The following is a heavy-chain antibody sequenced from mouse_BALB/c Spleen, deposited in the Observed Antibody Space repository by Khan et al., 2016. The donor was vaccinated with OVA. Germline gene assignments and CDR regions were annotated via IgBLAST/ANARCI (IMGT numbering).Heavy chain of an antibody. Sequence: VQLVESGPGLVKPSQSLSLTCTVTGYSITSDYAWNWIRQFPGNKLEWMGYISSSGSTNYNPALKSRISITRDTSKNQFFLQLNSVTTEDTATYYRARDGSRYNYAMDYWGQGTSVTVSS. J-gene: IGHJ4*01. CDR1: GYSITSDYA. D-gene: IGHD2-3*01. V-gene: IGHV3-2*02. CDR3: ARDGSRYNYAMDY. CDR2: ISSSGST.